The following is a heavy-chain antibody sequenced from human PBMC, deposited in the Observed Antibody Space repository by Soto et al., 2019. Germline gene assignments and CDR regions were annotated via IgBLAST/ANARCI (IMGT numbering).Heavy chain of an antibody. V-gene: IGHV4-31*03. CDR3: ARGTYPRDNGWYY. D-gene: IGHD6-19*01. CDR2: ISYSGST. CDR1: GGSISSGVYY. J-gene: IGHJ4*02. Sequence: QVQLQESGPGLVKPSQTLSLTCTVSGGSISSGVYYWNWLRQHPGKGLEWLGYISYSGSTYYNPSLKSRLTMSLDTSKNHFSLRLSSVTAADTAVYYCARGTYPRDNGWYYWGQGTLVTVSS.